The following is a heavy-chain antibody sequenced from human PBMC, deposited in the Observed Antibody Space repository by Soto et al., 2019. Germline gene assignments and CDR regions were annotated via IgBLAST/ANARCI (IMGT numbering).Heavy chain of an antibody. CDR3: AKRSSSSTFDY. D-gene: IGHD6-6*01. CDR1: GFTFSSYA. J-gene: IGHJ4*02. Sequence: EVPLLESGGGLVQPGESLRLSCAASGFTFSSYAMSWVRQAPGKGLEWVSVISGSDDSTYYADSVKGRFTISRDNSKNTLYLQMNSLRAEDTALYYCAKRSSSSTFDYWGQGTLVTVSS. CDR2: ISGSDDST. V-gene: IGHV3-23*01.